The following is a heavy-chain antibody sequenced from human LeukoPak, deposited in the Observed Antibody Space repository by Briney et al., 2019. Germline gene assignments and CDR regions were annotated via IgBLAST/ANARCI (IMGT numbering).Heavy chain of an antibody. J-gene: IGHJ6*03. V-gene: IGHV1-8*03. CDR3: ARARRGSSSAYYYYYMDV. CDR1: GYTFTSYD. Sequence: ASVKVSCKASGYTFTSYDINWVRQATGQGLEWMGWMNPNGGNTGYAQKFQGRVTITRNTSISTAYMELSSLRSEDTAVYYCARARRGSSSAYYYYYMDVWGKGTTVTVSS. CDR2: MNPNGGNT. D-gene: IGHD6-6*01.